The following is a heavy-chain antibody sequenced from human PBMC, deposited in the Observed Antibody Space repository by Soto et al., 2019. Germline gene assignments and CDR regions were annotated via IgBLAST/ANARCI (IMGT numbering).Heavy chain of an antibody. V-gene: IGHV1-69*13. Sequence: GASVKVSCKASGGTFSSYAISWVRQAPGQGLEWMGGIIPIFGTANYAQKFQGRVTITADESTSTAYMELSSLRSEDTAVYYCARDFGSIVVVAKSYYYYYYGMDVWGQGTTVTVS. CDR1: GGTFSSYA. J-gene: IGHJ6*02. CDR3: ARDFGSIVVVAKSYYYYYYGMDV. CDR2: IIPIFGTA. D-gene: IGHD2-15*01.